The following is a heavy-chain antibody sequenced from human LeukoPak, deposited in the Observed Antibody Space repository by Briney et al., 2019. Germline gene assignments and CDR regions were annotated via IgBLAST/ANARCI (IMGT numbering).Heavy chain of an antibody. J-gene: IGHJ2*01. CDR3: ARIGHGANSHLKWYFDL. Sequence: PSETLSLTCNVSGVSISTNIYYWARIRQPPGKGLEWIGTIFYSGSAYYNPSFKSRLAIPLDTSKNQFSLELSSVTAADTAVYYCARIGHGANSHLKWYFDLWGRGTLVTVSS. CDR1: GVSISTNIYY. V-gene: IGHV4-39*01. CDR2: IFYSGSA. D-gene: IGHD4-23*01.